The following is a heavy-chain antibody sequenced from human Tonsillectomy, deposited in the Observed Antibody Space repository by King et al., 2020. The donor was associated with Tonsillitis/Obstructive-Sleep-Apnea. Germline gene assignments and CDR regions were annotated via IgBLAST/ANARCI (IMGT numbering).Heavy chain of an antibody. CDR1: GFTFDNYA. V-gene: IGHV3-9*01. J-gene: IGHJ5*02. D-gene: IGHD7-27*01. Sequence: VQLVESGGGLVQPGRSLRLSCAASGFTFDNYAMHWVRQAPGKGLEWVSGISWHSGSVGYADSVKGRFTISSDNAKNSLYLQMNSLRAADTVLSYCAKDNAALLGSRNCFDPLVQATLVSVSS. CDR2: ISWHSGSV. CDR3: AKDNAALLGSRNCFDP.